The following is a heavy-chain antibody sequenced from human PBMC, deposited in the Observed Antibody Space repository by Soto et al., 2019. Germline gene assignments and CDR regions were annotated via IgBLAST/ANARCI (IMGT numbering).Heavy chain of an antibody. CDR2: IYYSGST. Sequence: SETLSLTCTVSCGSISSYYWSWIRQPPGKGLEWIGYIYYSGSTNYNPSLKSRVTISVDTSKNQFSLKLSSVTAEDTAIYYCAKKANSGPGSQYFDNWGQGTLVTVSS. CDR3: AKKANSGPGSQYFDN. V-gene: IGHV4-59*01. D-gene: IGHD3-10*01. J-gene: IGHJ4*02. CDR1: CGSISSYY.